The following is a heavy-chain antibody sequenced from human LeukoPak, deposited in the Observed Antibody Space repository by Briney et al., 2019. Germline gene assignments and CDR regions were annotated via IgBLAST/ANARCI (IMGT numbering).Heavy chain of an antibody. CDR3: ARDRALCYYDPDGVHAFDI. CDR2: IYYSGST. D-gene: IGHD3-22*01. CDR1: GGSVSSGSYY. V-gene: IGHV4-61*01. Sequence: SETLSLTCTVSGGSVSSGSYYWSWIWQPPGKGLEWIGYIYYSGSTNYNPSLKSRVTISVDTSKNQFSLKLSSVTAADTAVYYCARDRALCYYDPDGVHAFDIWGQGTMVTVSS. J-gene: IGHJ3*02.